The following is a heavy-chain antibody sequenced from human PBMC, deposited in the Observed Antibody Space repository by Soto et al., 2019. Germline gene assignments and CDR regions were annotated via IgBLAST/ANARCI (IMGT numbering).Heavy chain of an antibody. J-gene: IGHJ4*02. V-gene: IGHV3-23*01. Sequence: EVQLLESGGGLVQPGGSLRLSCAASGFTFSSYAMNWVRQAPGKGLECVSVISGSGDSTYYADAVKGRFTISRDNSKNTLYLQMNSLRAEDTAVDYCARRSSSWYFDYWGQGTLVTVSS. CDR3: ARRSSSWYFDY. CDR2: ISGSGDST. CDR1: GFTFSSYA. D-gene: IGHD6-13*01.